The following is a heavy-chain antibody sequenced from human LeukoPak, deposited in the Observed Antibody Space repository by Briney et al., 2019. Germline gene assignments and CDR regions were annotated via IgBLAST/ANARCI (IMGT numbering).Heavy chain of an antibody. CDR2: VHPNTGNT. V-gene: IGHV1-8*01. Sequence: ASVKVSCKTSGYPFTTYEINWVRQAAGQGLEWMGWVHPNTGNTAYAQRFQGRVTMTRDTSISTAYMELSSLTSNDTAVYFCARGPRSDPWGQGTLVTVSS. CDR3: ARGPRSDP. J-gene: IGHJ5*02. CDR1: GYPFTTYE.